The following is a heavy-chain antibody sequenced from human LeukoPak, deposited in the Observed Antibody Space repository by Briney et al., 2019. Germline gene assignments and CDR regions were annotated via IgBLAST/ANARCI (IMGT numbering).Heavy chain of an antibody. CDR2: IYYSGST. D-gene: IGHD3-22*01. CDR1: GGSISSYY. Sequence: SETRSLTCTVSGGSISSYYWSWIRQPPGKGLEWIGYIYYSGSTNYNPSLKSRVTISVDTSKNQFSLKLSSVTAADTAVYYCARGDSSGYYPIDYWGQGTLVTVSS. CDR3: ARGDSSGYYPIDY. V-gene: IGHV4-59*01. J-gene: IGHJ4*02.